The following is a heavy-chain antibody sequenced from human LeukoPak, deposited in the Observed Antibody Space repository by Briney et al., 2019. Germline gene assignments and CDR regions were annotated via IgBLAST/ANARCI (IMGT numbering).Heavy chain of an antibody. V-gene: IGHV1-18*01. D-gene: IGHD3-10*01. Sequence: ASVKVSCKASGYTFTSYGISWVRQAPGQGLEWMGWISTYKGNTNYAQKLQGRVTMTTDTSTSTVYMELRSLRSDDTAVYYCARALVRGESGDYWGQGTLVTVSS. J-gene: IGHJ4*02. CDR1: GYTFTSYG. CDR3: ARALVRGESGDY. CDR2: ISTYKGNT.